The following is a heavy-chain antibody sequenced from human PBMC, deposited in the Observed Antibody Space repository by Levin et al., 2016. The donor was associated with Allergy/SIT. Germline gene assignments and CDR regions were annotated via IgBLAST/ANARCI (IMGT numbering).Heavy chain of an antibody. CDR3: ARRHTSRRYYGSGELRGAFDI. Sequence: SETLSLTCAVYGGSFSGYYWSWIRQPPGKGLEWIGEINHSGSTNYNPSLKSRVTISVDTSKNQFSLKLSSVTAADTAVYYCARRHTSRRYYGSGELRGAFDIWGQGTMVTVSS. D-gene: IGHD3-10*01. CDR2: INHSGST. J-gene: IGHJ3*02. V-gene: IGHV4-34*01. CDR1: GGSFSGYY.